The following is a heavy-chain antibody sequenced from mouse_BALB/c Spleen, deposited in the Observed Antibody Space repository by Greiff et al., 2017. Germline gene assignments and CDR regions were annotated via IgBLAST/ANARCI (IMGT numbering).Heavy chain of an antibody. J-gene: IGHJ3*01. V-gene: IGHV3-2*02. CDR1: GYSITSDYA. Sequence: EVQLQQSGPGLVKPSQSLSLTCTVTGYSITSDYAWNWIRQFPGNKLEWMGYISYSGSTSYNPSLKSRISITRDTSKNQFFLQLNSVTTEDTATYYCAILGRPLFAYWGQGTLVTVSA. D-gene: IGHD4-1*01. CDR2: ISYSGST. CDR3: AILGRPLFAY.